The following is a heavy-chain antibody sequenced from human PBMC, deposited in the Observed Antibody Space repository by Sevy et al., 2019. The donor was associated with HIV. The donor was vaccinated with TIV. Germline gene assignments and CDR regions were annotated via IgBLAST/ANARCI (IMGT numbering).Heavy chain of an antibody. CDR1: GFTFSSYW. CDR2: IKKDGSEK. D-gene: IGHD3-3*01. Sequence: GGSLRLSCAASGFTFSSYWMSWVRQAPGKGLEWVANIKKDGSEKYYVDSVKGRFTISRDNAKNSLYLQMNSLRAEHTAVYYCARDRLYYDFWSGYLFDYWGQGTLVTVSS. CDR3: ARDRLYYDFWSGYLFDY. V-gene: IGHV3-7*01. J-gene: IGHJ4*02.